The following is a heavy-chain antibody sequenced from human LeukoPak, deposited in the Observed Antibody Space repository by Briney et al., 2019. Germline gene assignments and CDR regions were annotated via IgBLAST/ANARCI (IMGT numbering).Heavy chain of an antibody. Sequence: PSQTLSLTCTVSGGSISSGSYYWRWIRQPAGKGLEWIGRIYTSGSTNYNPSLKSRVTISVDTSKNQFSLKLSSVTAADTAVYYCARASYSYDINGWVPFDYWGQGTLVTVSS. CDR3: ARASYSYDINGWVPFDY. V-gene: IGHV4-61*02. J-gene: IGHJ4*02. CDR1: GGSISSGSYY. CDR2: IYTSGST. D-gene: IGHD3-22*01.